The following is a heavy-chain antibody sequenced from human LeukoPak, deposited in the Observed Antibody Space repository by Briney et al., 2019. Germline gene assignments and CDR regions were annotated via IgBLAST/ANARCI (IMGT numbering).Heavy chain of an antibody. CDR3: ARRRRYSSGWYMAPHLDNWFDP. CDR2: VYTTGST. Sequence: SETLSLTCTVSGGSISSGSYYWSWIRQPAGKGLEWIGRVYTTGSTNYNPSLKSRVTISVDTSKNQFSLKVSSVTAADTAVYYCARRRRYSSGWYMAPHLDNWFDPWGQGTLVTVSS. D-gene: IGHD6-19*01. J-gene: IGHJ5*02. V-gene: IGHV4-61*02. CDR1: GGSISSGSYY.